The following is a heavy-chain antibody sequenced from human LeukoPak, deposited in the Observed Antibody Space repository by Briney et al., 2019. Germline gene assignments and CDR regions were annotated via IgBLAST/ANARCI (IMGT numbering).Heavy chain of an antibody. CDR2: IYRGGNT. J-gene: IGHJ4*02. CDR3: AGSSTWQLFDY. V-gene: IGHV3-66*01. Sequence: PGGSLRLSCAASGFTVSSLYKSWVGPAPREGLGLVSVIYRGGNTYYADSVKGRFTISKDNSRDTLHLQMNSLRAEDTAVYYCAGSSTWQLFDYWGQGTLVTVSS. D-gene: IGHD6-13*01. CDR1: GFTVSSLY.